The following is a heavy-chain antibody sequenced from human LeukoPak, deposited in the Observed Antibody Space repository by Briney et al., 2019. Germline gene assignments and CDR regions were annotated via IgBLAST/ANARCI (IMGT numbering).Heavy chain of an antibody. D-gene: IGHD3-22*01. CDR3: ARVSLYDSSGYVKWLDP. CDR1: GDSISSYY. CDR2: MYYSGSS. V-gene: IGHV4-59*01. Sequence: SETLSLTCTVSGDSISSYYWSWIRQPPGKGLEWIGYMYYSGSSNYNPSLKSRVTISVETSKNQFSLKLRSVSAADTAVHYCARVSLYDSSGYVKWLDPWGQGTLVTVSS. J-gene: IGHJ5*02.